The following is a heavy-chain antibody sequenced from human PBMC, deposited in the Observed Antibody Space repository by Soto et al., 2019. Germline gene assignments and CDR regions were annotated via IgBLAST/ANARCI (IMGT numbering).Heavy chain of an antibody. CDR1: GFTFSSYA. V-gene: IGHV3-23*01. CDR3: AKVVRGWCFDY. D-gene: IGHD6-19*01. Sequence: GSLRLSCAASGFTFSSYAMNWVRQAPGKGLEWVSVISGSGDSTYYADSVKGRFTISRDNSKNTLYLQMNSLRAEDTAVYYCAKVVRGWCFDYWGQGTLVTVSS. J-gene: IGHJ4*02. CDR2: ISGSGDST.